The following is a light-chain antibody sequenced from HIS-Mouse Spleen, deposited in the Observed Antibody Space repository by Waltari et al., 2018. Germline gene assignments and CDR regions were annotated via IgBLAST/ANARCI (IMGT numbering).Light chain of an antibody. J-gene: IGLJ2*01. CDR3: CSYAGSSTVV. V-gene: IGLV2-23*01. CDR1: SSYVGVYTL. CDR2: EGS. Sequence: QSALTQPASVSGSPGQSITIPCTGTSSYVGVYTLVSRYQHHPGKAPKLMIYEGSKRPSGVSNRFSGSKSGNTASLTISGLQAEDEADYYCCSYAGSSTVVFGGGTKLTVL.